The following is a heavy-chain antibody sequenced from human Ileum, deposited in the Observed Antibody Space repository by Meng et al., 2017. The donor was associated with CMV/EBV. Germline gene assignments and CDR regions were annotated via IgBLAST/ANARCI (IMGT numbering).Heavy chain of an antibody. CDR2: IRYDGSNK. CDR1: GFTFSSYG. V-gene: IGHV3-30*02. J-gene: IGHJ4*02. Sequence: GESLKISCAASGFTFSSYGMHWVRQAPGKGLEWVAFIRYDGSNKYYADSVKGRFTISRDNSKNTLYLQMNSLRAEDTAVYYGAKGTLRFLEWLGPFDYWGQGTLVTVSS. D-gene: IGHD3-3*01. CDR3: AKGTLRFLEWLGPFDY.